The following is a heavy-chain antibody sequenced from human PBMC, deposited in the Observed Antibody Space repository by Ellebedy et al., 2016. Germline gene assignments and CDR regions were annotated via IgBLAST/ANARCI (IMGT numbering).Heavy chain of an antibody. V-gene: IGHV4-4*08. CDR1: GGSIKSYY. Sequence: SETLSLXXNVSGGSIKSYYWNWIRQPPGKGLEWIGYIYHSGTTKYNPSLKSRVTLFLDTSKNQFFLNLISVTAADTAVYYCARDSNFYDRTGNQEDFWGQGTLVTVSS. D-gene: IGHD3-22*01. J-gene: IGHJ4*02. CDR3: ARDSNFYDRTGNQEDF. CDR2: IYHSGTT.